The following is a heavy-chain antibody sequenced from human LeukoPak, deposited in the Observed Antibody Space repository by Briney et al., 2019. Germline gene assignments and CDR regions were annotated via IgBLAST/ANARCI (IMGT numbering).Heavy chain of an antibody. V-gene: IGHV4-34*01. D-gene: IGHD5-18*01. J-gene: IGHJ6*03. CDR1: GGSFRDYS. Sequence: KPWETLSLTCAVYGGSFRDYSWSWIRQPPGKGLEWIGEINHSGGTNHNPSLMSRVIVSIDTSKNQFSMKLSSVTAADTAVYYCARVGYSYAINDWSRTGIGAYSTKYYYYMDVWGKGTTVMVSS. CDR2: INHSGGT. CDR3: ARVGYSYAINDWSRTGIGAYSTKYYYYMDV.